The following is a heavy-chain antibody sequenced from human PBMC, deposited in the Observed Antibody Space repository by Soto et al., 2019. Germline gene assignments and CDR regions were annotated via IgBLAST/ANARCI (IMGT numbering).Heavy chain of an antibody. CDR3: ARGIAVAGAIFDY. D-gene: IGHD6-19*01. V-gene: IGHV1-3*01. CDR2: INAGNGNT. CDR1: GYTFTSYA. J-gene: IGHJ4*02. Sequence: ASVKVSCKXSGYTFTSYAMHWVRQAPGQRLEWMGWINAGNGNTKYSQKFQGRVTITRDTSASTAYMELSSLRSEDTAVYYCARGIAVAGAIFDYWGQGTLVTVSS.